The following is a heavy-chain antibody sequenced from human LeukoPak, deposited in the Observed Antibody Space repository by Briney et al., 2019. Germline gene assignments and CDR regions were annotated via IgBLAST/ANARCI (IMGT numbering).Heavy chain of an antibody. V-gene: IGHV4-34*01. CDR3: ARGSGGTAMPYYFDY. Sequence: SVTLSLTCAVYGGSFSGYYWSWIRQPPGKGLEWIGEINHSGSTNYNPSLKSRVTISVDTSKNQFSLKLSSVTAADTAVYYCARGSGGTAMPYYFDYWGQGTLVTVSS. CDR1: GGSFSGYY. J-gene: IGHJ4*02. CDR2: INHSGST. D-gene: IGHD5-18*01.